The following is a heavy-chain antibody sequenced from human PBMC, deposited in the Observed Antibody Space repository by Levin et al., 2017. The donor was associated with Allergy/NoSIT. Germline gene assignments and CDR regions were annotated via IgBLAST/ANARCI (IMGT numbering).Heavy chain of an antibody. J-gene: IGHJ4*02. V-gene: IGHV3-33*01. Sequence: GGSLRLSCAASAFTFRNFGMHWVRQAPGKGLEWVAIIWYDGSNKYYADSVKGRFTISRDNSKNTLYLQMNSLRAEDTAVYYCARVAGYSGTWYIDYWGQGTLVSVSS. D-gene: IGHD5-12*01. CDR2: IWYDGSNK. CDR1: AFTFRNFG. CDR3: ARVAGYSGTWYIDY.